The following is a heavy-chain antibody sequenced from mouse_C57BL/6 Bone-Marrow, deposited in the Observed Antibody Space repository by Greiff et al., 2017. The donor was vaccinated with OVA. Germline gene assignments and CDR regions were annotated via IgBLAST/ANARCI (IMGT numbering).Heavy chain of an antibody. D-gene: IGHD6-1*01. J-gene: IGHJ4*01. CDR1: GFSLTSYG. CDR3: AKNWAATRYAMDY. Sequence: QVQLQQSGPGLVQPSQSLSITCTVSGFSLTSYGVHWVRQSPGKGLEWLGVIWRGGSTDYNAAFMSRLSITKDNSKSQVFFKMNSLQADDTAIYYCAKNWAATRYAMDYWGQGTSVTVSS. V-gene: IGHV2-5*01. CDR2: IWRGGST.